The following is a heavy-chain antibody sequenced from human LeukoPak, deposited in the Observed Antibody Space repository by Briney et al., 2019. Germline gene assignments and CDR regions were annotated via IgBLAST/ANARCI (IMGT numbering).Heavy chain of an antibody. CDR3: KSGGAAPGSFDY. J-gene: IGHJ4*02. Sequence: GGSLRLSCAASGFAFSRHWMSWMRQAPGKGLEWVANIKYDGYEEYYVDSVKGRFTISRDNAKNSLYLQLNSLRVEDTAVYYCKSGGAAPGSFDYWGQGTLVTVSP. CDR1: GFAFSRHW. D-gene: IGHD1-1*01. V-gene: IGHV3-7*01. CDR2: IKYDGYEE.